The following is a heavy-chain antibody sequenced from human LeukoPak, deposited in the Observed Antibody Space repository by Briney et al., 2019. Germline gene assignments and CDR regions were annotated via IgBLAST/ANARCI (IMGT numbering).Heavy chain of an antibody. CDR2: IRSKAYGGTT. V-gene: IGHV3-49*04. CDR1: GFIFGDYA. Sequence: GGSLRLSCTASGFIFGDYAMSWVRQAPGKGLEWVGFIRSKAYGGTTEYAASVKGRFTISRDDSKSIAYLQMNSLKTEDTAVHYCTRDDVDTAMYFDYWGQGTLVTVSS. D-gene: IGHD5-18*01. J-gene: IGHJ4*02. CDR3: TRDDVDTAMYFDY.